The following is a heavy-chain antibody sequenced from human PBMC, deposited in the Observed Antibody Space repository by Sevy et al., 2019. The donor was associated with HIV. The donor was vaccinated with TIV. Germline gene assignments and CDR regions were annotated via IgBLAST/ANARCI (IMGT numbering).Heavy chain of an antibody. J-gene: IGHJ5*02. V-gene: IGHV3-33*03. Sequence: GGSLRLSCVASGFTFSYYGMHWVRQAPGKGLEWVAVICYDGSNKYYADSVKGRFTISRHNSKNTLYLQMNSLRPEDTPVYYCAKDTRDCSGGTCYSAPLYNWFDPWGQGTLVTVSS. D-gene: IGHD2-15*01. CDR1: GFTFSYYG. CDR3: AKDTRDCSGGTCYSAPLYNWFDP. CDR2: ICYDGSNK.